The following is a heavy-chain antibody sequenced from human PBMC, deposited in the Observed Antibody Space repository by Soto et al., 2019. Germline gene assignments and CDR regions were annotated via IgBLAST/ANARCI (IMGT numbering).Heavy chain of an antibody. CDR1: GYRFISYY. Sequence: QVHLVHSGAEVKKPGASVKVSCRASGYRFISYYVHWVRQAPGQGLEWIAVLNPANGRTTYAETFHGRITITTDTSTSTVFMELSSLRSEDTAVYFCARDISRRQTYFGMDVWGQGTTVTVSS. CDR2: LNPANGRT. V-gene: IGHV1-46*01. D-gene: IGHD2-21*01. CDR3: ARDISRRQTYFGMDV. J-gene: IGHJ6*02.